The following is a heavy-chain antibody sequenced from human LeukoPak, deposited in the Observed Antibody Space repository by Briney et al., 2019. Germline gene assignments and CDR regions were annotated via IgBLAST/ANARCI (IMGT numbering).Heavy chain of an antibody. CDR3: ARGDFGVVRPFDF. Sequence: GGSLRLSCAASGFTFSSYAMHWVRQAPGKGLEWVAVISYDGSNKYYADSVKGRFTISRDNSKNTLYLQMDSLRAEDTAVYYRARGDFGVVRPFDFWGQGTLVTVSS. V-gene: IGHV3-30-3*01. D-gene: IGHD3-3*01. CDR2: ISYDGSNK. CDR1: GFTFSSYA. J-gene: IGHJ4*02.